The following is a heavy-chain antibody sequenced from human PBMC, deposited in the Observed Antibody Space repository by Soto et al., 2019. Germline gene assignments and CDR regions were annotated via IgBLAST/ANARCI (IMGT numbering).Heavy chain of an antibody. D-gene: IGHD4-17*01. CDR2: VYYSGTT. CDR3: ARTTAVPNTLRRRYFFDY. J-gene: IGHJ4*02. Sequence: SETLSLTCSVSGGSVSNKTYYWSWIRQPPGKRLEWIGYVYYSGTTNYNPSLKSRVTISVDLSKNQFSLRLSSVTTADTALYYCARTTAVPNTLRRRYFFDYWGQGTLVTVSS. CDR1: GGSVSNKTYY. V-gene: IGHV4-61*01.